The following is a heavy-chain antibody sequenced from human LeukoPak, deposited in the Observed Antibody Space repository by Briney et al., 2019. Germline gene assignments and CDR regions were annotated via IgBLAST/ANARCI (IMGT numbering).Heavy chain of an antibody. CDR1: GYSISSGYY. V-gene: IGHV4-38-2*02. J-gene: IGHJ4*02. CDR2: IYHSGST. Sequence: SETLSLTCTVSGYSISSGYYWGWIRQPPGKGLEWIGSIYHSGSTYYNPSFKSRVTISVDTSKNQFSLKLSSVTAADTAVYYCARDQATRGDYYGSGSPAFFDYWGQGSLVTVSS. D-gene: IGHD3-10*01. CDR3: ARDQATRGDYYGSGSPAFFDY.